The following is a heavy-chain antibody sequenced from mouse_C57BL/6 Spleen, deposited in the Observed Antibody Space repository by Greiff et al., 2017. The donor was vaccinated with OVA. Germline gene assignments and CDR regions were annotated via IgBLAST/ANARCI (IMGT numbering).Heavy chain of an antibody. V-gene: IGHV1-61*01. J-gene: IGHJ2*01. Sequence: QVQLQQPGAELVRPGSSVKLSCKASGYTFTSYWMDWVKQRPGQGLEWIGNIYPSDSETHYNQKFKDKGTLTVDKSSSTAYMQLSSLTSEDSAVCYRASLLGYFDYWGQGTTLTVSS. CDR2: IYPSDSET. CDR3: ASLLGYFDY. CDR1: GYTFTSYW. D-gene: IGHD6-1*01.